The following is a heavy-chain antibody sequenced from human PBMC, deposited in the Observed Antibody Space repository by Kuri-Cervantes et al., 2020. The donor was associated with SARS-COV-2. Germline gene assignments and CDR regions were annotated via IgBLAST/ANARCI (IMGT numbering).Heavy chain of an antibody. CDR2: IIPIFGTA. CDR3: ATCCSSTHERQNYVMSDYYGIDV. CDR1: GYTSTSYD. Sequence: SVKVSCKASGYTSTSYDINWVRQATGQGLEWMGGIIPIFGTANYAQKFQGRVTITADESTGTAYMELSSLRSEDTAVYYCATCCSSTHERQNYVMSDYYGIDVWGQGTTVTVSS. J-gene: IGHJ6*02. D-gene: IGHD2-21*01. V-gene: IGHV1-69*13.